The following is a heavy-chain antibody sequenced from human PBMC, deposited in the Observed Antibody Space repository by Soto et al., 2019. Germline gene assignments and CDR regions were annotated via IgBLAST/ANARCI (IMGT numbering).Heavy chain of an antibody. CDR3: ARDASMGYCSSTSCLDSSDYYGMDV. Sequence: QVQLVQSGAEVKKPGSSVKVSCKASGGTFSSYAISWVRQAPGQGLEWMGGIIPIFGTANYEQKFQGRVTITADESTSTAYMELSSLRSEDTAVYYCARDASMGYCSSTSCLDSSDYYGMDVWGQGTTVTVSS. D-gene: IGHD2-2*01. J-gene: IGHJ6*02. CDR2: IIPIFGTA. V-gene: IGHV1-69*01. CDR1: GGTFSSYA.